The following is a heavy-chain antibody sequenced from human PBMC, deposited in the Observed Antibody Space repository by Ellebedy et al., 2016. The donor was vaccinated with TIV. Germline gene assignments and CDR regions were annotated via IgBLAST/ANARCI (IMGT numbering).Heavy chain of an antibody. Sequence: GESLKISCAATGFTFSDYYMTWIRQAPGKGLELVSYISPDSRDTNYADSVRGRFTISRDNSKNTLYLQMNSLRPEDTAVYYCASSRYHYYVGNTIFAYWGQGTLVTVSS. V-gene: IGHV3-11*03. CDR3: ASSRYHYYVGNTIFAY. CDR2: ISPDSRDT. CDR1: GFTFSDYY. D-gene: IGHD3-10*02. J-gene: IGHJ4*02.